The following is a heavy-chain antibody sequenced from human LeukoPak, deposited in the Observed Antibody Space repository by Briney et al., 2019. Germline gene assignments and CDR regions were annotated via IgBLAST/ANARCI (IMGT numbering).Heavy chain of an antibody. CDR1: GFTFSRHW. V-gene: IGHV3-7*01. D-gene: IGHD6-6*01. CDR2: IKQDGSEK. CDR3: ARGSNSSSFRYYFDN. Sequence: GGSLRLSCAGSGFTFSRHWMSWVRQAPGKGLEWVANIKQDGSEKYYVDSVKGRFTISRDNAKNSLYLQMNSPRAEDTAVYYCARGSNSSSFRYYFDNWGQGTLVTVSS. J-gene: IGHJ4*02.